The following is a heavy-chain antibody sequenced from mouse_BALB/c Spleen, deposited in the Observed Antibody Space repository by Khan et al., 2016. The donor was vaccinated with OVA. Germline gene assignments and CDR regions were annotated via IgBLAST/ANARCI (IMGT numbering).Heavy chain of an antibody. CDR3: ARSWAMDY. V-gene: IGHV5-15*02. CDR2: ISNLAYSI. CDR1: GFTFSDYG. J-gene: IGHJ4*01. Sequence: EVQLVESGGGLVQPGGSRKLSCAASGFTFSDYGMAWVRQAPGKGPEWVAFISNLAYSIYYADTVTGRFTISRENAKNTLYLEMSSLRSEDTAMYYCARSWAMDYWGQGTSATVSS.